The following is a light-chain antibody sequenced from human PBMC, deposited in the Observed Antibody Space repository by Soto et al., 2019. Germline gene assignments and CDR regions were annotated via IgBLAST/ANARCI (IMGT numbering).Light chain of an antibody. J-gene: IGLJ2*01. CDR2: EGT. CDR3: SSYAGSDNVI. V-gene: IGLV2-8*01. CDR1: SSDVGRYNY. Sequence: QSALTQPPSASGSPGQSVTISCTGNSSDVGRYNYVSWYQQHPGKAPKLVIYEGTKRPSGFPDRFSGSKSGNTASLTVSGLQAEDEADYYCSSYAGSDNVIFGGGTKLTVL.